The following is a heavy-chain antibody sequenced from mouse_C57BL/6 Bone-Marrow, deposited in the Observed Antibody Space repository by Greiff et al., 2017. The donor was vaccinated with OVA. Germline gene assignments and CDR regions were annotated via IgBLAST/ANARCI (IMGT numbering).Heavy chain of an antibody. Sequence: EVQLQQSGAELVRPGASVKLSCTASGFNIKDDYMHWVKQRPEQGLEWIGWIDPENGDTEYASKFQGKATITADTSSNTAYLQLSSLTSEDTAVYYCTTSYYGNFYYYAMDYWGQGTSVTVSS. V-gene: IGHV14-4*01. D-gene: IGHD2-10*01. CDR1: GFNIKDDY. CDR3: TTSYYGNFYYYAMDY. CDR2: IDPENGDT. J-gene: IGHJ4*01.